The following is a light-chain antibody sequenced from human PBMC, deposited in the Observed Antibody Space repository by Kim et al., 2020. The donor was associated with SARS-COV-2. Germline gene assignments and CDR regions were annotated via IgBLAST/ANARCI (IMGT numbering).Light chain of an antibody. CDR1: QDIGNY. V-gene: IGKV1-27*01. CDR3: QKCNSAPWT. Sequence: DFQMTQSPSSLSASVGDRVTITCRASQDIGNYLAWYQQKPGKVPKLLIYAASTLQSGVPSRFTGSASGSQFTLTISSLQPEDVATYYCQKCNSAPWTFGQGTKVEIK. CDR2: AAS. J-gene: IGKJ1*01.